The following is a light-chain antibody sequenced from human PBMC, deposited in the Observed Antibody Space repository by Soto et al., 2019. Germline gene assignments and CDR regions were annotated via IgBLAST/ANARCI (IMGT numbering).Light chain of an antibody. J-gene: IGLJ1*01. V-gene: IGLV2-14*01. CDR1: SSDVGGYNY. CDR3: SSYTRSSTPYV. Sequence: QSALTQPASVSGSPGQSITISCTGTSSDVGGYNYVSWYQQHPGKAPKLMIYDVSNRPSGVSNRFSGSKSGNTASLTISGLQDEDEADYYCSSYTRSSTPYVFGTGTKVTV. CDR2: DVS.